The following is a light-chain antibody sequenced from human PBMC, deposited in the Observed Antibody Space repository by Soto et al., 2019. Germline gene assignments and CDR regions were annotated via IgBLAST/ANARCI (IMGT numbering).Light chain of an antibody. J-gene: IGLJ1*01. CDR1: SGDIGSYNR. CDR2: EGT. Sequence: QSALTKPASVSGSPGQSIPISCTGTSGDIGSYNRVSWYQQHPGKAPKLIIYEGTDRPSGVSNRFSGSKSGNTASLTISGLQAEDEAEYYCSSYTNINTRACVFGTGTKLTVL. V-gene: IGLV2-14*01. CDR3: SSYTNINTRACV.